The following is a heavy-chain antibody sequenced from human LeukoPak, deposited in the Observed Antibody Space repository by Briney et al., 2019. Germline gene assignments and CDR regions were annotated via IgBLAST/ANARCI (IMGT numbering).Heavy chain of an antibody. J-gene: IGHJ5*02. D-gene: IGHD2-2*01. Sequence: SETLSLTCAVYGGSFSGYYWSWIRQPPGKGLEWIGEINHSGSTNYNPSLKSRVTISVDTSKNQFSLKLSSVTAADTAVHYCARGGVVVPAAIWFDPWGQGTLVTVSS. V-gene: IGHV4-34*01. CDR1: GGSFSGYY. CDR2: INHSGST. CDR3: ARGGVVVPAAIWFDP.